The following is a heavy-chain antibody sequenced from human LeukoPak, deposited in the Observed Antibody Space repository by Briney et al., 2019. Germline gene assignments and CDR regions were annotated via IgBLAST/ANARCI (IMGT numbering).Heavy chain of an antibody. J-gene: IGHJ4*02. CDR1: GGSISGYY. D-gene: IGHD3-10*01. CDR2: IYYSGST. Sequence: PSETLSLTCSVSGGSISGYYWSWIRQPPGKGLEWIGYIYYSGSTNYNPSLKSRVTISVDTSKNQFSLKLSSVTAADTAVYYCARVSLGMVRGVMYYFDYWGQGTLVTVSS. V-gene: IGHV4-59*01. CDR3: ARVSLGMVRGVMYYFDY.